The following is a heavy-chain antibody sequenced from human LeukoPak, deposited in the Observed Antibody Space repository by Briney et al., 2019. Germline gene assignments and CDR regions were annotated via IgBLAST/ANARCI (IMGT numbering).Heavy chain of an antibody. Sequence: ASVKVSCKASGYPFNNYDINWLRQATGQGLEWMGWMNPGSGNAGYAQKFQGRVTMTRDTSTRTAYMELSSLRYEDTAVYYCVRVFVDDSGYYNYYFDPWGQGTPVTVSS. CDR1: GYPFNNYD. J-gene: IGHJ5*02. D-gene: IGHD3-22*01. CDR3: VRVFVDDSGYYNYYFDP. V-gene: IGHV1-8*01. CDR2: MNPGSGNA.